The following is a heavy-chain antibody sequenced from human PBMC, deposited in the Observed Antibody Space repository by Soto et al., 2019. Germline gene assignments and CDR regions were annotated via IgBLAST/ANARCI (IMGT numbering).Heavy chain of an antibody. V-gene: IGHV3-23*01. J-gene: IGHJ3*02. CDR3: AKHMYNWNSDAFDI. CDR2: ISGSAGST. D-gene: IGHD1-7*01. Sequence: PGGSLRLSCAASGFTFNTYAMNWVRQAPGKGLEWVSTISGSAGSTYYADSVKGRFTISRDNSRNTLYLQMSSLRPEDTAVYYCAKHMYNWNSDAFDIWGQGTVVTVSS. CDR1: GFTFNTYA.